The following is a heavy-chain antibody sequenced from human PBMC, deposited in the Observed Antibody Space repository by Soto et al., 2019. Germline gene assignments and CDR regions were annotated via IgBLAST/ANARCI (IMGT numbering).Heavy chain of an antibody. CDR1: GFTFSSYA. CDR3: AKVDDSSGHYYDPCDY. CDR2: ITGSGGTT. Sequence: EVQLLESGGGLVQPGGSLRLSCAASGFTFSSYAMSWVRQAPGKGLEWVSVITGSGGTTYYADSVKGRFTISRDNSKETLYLQMNNLRADDTAVYYCAKVDDSSGHYYDPCDYWGQGTLVMVSS. D-gene: IGHD3-22*01. V-gene: IGHV3-23*01. J-gene: IGHJ4*02.